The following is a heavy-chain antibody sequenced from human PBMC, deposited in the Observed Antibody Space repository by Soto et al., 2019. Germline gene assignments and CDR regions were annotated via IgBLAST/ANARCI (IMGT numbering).Heavy chain of an antibody. Sequence: QVQLVQSGAEVKKPGASVKVSCKASGYTFTSYGISWVRQAPGQGLEWMGWISAYNGNTNYAQKLQGRVTMTTDTSTSTAYMEPRSLRSDDTAVYYCARAKEDGHFPAYGDYWGQGTLVTVSS. CDR1: GYTFTSYG. D-gene: IGHD4-17*01. CDR3: ARAKEDGHFPAYGDY. V-gene: IGHV1-18*01. J-gene: IGHJ4*02. CDR2: ISAYNGNT.